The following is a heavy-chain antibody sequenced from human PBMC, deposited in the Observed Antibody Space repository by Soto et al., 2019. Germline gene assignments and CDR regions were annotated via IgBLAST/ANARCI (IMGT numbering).Heavy chain of an antibody. J-gene: IGHJ5*02. Sequence: SETLSLTCTVSGGSISSYYWSWIRQPPGKGLEWIGYIYYSGSTNYNPSLKSRVTISVDTPKNQFSLKLSSVTAADTAVYYCARLRSSSWYRDFNWFDPWGQGTLVTVSS. D-gene: IGHD6-13*01. CDR1: GGSISSYY. V-gene: IGHV4-59*08. CDR2: IYYSGST. CDR3: ARLRSSSWYRDFNWFDP.